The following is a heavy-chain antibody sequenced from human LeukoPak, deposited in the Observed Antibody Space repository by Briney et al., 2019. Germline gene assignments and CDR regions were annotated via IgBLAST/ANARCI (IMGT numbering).Heavy chain of an antibody. CDR3: ARVDYYDSSGYYSNYYYYMDV. D-gene: IGHD3-22*01. CDR2: INWSGGST. V-gene: IGHV3-20*04. Sequence: GGTLRLSCAASGFTFTSYGMSWVRQAPGKGLEWVSGINWSGGSTGYADSVKGRFTISRDNAKNSLYLQMNSLRAEDTALYYCARVDYYDSSGYYSNYYYYMDVWGKGTTVTVSS. CDR1: GFTFTSYG. J-gene: IGHJ6*03.